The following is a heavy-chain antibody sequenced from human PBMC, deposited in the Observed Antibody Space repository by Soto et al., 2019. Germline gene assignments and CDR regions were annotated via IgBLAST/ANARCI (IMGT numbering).Heavy chain of an antibody. CDR2: IYYSGST. J-gene: IGHJ4*02. V-gene: IGHV4-39*07. D-gene: IGHD5-18*01. CDR1: GGSLSSSSYY. CDR3: ASRVGGYSYRAFDY. Sequence: PSETLSLTCTVSGGSLSSSSYYWGWIRQPPGKGLEWIGSIYYSGSTYYNPSLKSRVTISVDTSKNQFSLKLSSVTAADTAVYYCASRVGGYSYRAFDYWGQGTLDPVSS.